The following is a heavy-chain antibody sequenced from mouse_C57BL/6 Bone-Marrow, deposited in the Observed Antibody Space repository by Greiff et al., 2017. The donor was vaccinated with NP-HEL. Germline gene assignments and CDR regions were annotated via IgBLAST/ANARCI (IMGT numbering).Heavy chain of an antibody. D-gene: IGHD1-2*01. CDR2: INPYNGGT. J-gene: IGHJ2*01. Sequence: VQLKQSGPVLVKPGASVKMSCKASGYTFTDYYMNWVKQSHGKSLEWIGVINPYNGGTSYNQKFKGKATLTVDKSSSTAYMELNSLTSEDSAVYYCAPYGDPYYFDYWGQGTTLTVSS. V-gene: IGHV1-19*01. CDR1: GYTFTDYY. CDR3: APYGDPYYFDY.